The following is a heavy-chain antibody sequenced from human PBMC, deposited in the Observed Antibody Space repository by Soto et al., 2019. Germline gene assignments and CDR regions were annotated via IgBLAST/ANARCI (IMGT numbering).Heavy chain of an antibody. CDR2: IIPIFGTA. Sequence: QVQLVQSGAEVKKPGSSVKVSCKASGGTFSSYAISWVRQAPGQGLEWMGGIIPIFGTATYAQKFQGRVTITADESTSTAYMEQSSLRAEDTAVYYCARARRIGSSSSFDYWGQGTLVTVSS. V-gene: IGHV1-69*01. CDR1: GGTFSSYA. CDR3: ARARRIGSSSSFDY. J-gene: IGHJ4*02. D-gene: IGHD6-6*01.